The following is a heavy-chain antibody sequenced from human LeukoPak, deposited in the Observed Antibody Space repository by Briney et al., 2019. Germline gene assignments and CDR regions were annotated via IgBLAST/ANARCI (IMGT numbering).Heavy chain of an antibody. CDR1: GGSFSGYY. J-gene: IGHJ4*02. V-gene: IGHV4-34*01. Sequence: PSETLSLTCAVYGGSFSGYYWSWIRQPPGKGLEWIGEINHSGSTNYNPSLKSRVTISVDTSKNQFSLELSSVNAADTAVYYCARGGNYDVLTGYHFYFDSWGQGTLVAVSS. CDR3: ARGGNYDVLTGYHFYFDS. CDR2: INHSGST. D-gene: IGHD3-9*01.